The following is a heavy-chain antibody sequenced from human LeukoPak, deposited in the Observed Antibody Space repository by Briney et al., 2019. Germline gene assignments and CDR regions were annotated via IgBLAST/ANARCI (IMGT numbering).Heavy chain of an antibody. Sequence: GSLRLSCAASRFTFKNYWVDWVRQAPGEGLVWVSRIDTDGSTTRYADSVKGRFTISRDNAENTLYLQMDSLRAEDTALYYCARTRGNAFDIWGQGTMVTVSS. V-gene: IGHV3-74*01. D-gene: IGHD3-10*01. CDR3: ARTRGNAFDI. CDR1: RFTFKNYW. J-gene: IGHJ3*02. CDR2: IDTDGSTT.